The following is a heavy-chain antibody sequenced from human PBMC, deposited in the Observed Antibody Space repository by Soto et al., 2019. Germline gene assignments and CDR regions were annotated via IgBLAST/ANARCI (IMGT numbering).Heavy chain of an antibody. J-gene: IGHJ5*02. CDR3: ARERSAAGTGWFDP. CDR2: MNPNSGNT. CDR1: GYTFTSYD. D-gene: IGHD6-13*01. V-gene: IGHV1-8*01. Sequence: QMQLVQSGAEVKKPGASVKVSCKASGYTFTSYDINWVRQATGQGLEWMGWMNPNSGNTGYAQKFQGRVTMTRNTSISTAYMDLSSLRSEDTAVYYCARERSAAGTGWFDPWGQGTLVTVSS.